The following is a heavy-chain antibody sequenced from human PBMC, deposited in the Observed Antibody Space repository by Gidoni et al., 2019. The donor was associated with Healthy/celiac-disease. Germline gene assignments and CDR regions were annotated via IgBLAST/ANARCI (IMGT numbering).Heavy chain of an antibody. D-gene: IGHD3-9*01. Sequence: QVQLVESGGGVVQPGRSLRLSCAASGFTFSSYGMHWVRQAPGKGLGWVAVIWYDGSNKYYADSVKGRFTISRDNSKNTLYLQMNSLRAEDTAVYYCARDEDSYYDILTGYYPLGYWGQGTLVTVSS. CDR1: GFTFSSYG. V-gene: IGHV3-33*01. J-gene: IGHJ4*02. CDR2: IWYDGSNK. CDR3: ARDEDSYYDILTGYYPLGY.